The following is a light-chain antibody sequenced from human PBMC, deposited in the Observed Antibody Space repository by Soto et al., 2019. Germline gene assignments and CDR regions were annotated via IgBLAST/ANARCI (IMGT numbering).Light chain of an antibody. CDR1: QSVGEW. CDR3: QRYNSYSRT. V-gene: IGKV1-5*01. J-gene: IGKJ1*01. Sequence: DIPMTQSPSTLSASVGDRVAITCRASQSVGEWLAWYQQKPGKAPKFLIYDASILESGVPSRFSGSGSGTEFTLTISSLQPDDSATYYCQRYNSYSRTFGQGTKVEIK. CDR2: DAS.